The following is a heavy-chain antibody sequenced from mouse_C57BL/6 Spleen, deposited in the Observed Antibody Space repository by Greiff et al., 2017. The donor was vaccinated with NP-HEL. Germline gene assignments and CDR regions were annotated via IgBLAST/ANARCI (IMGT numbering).Heavy chain of an antibody. Sequence: QVQLQQFGAELARPGASVKLSCKASGYTFTSYGISWVKQRTGQGLEWIGEIYPRSGNTYYNEKFKGKATLTADKSSSTAYMELRSLTSEDSAVYFCARSTPYDYWGQGTTLTVSS. CDR2: IYPRSGNT. J-gene: IGHJ2*01. V-gene: IGHV1-81*01. CDR3: ARSTPYDY. CDR1: GYTFTSYG.